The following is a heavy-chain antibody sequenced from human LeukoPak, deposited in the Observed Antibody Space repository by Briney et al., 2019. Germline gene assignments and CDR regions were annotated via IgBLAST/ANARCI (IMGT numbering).Heavy chain of an antibody. CDR1: GFSLSSFE. Sequence: GGSLRLSCAASGFSLSSFEMNWVRQAPGKGLEWIAYVDNDGWATSYYADSVKGRFTITRENAENSVSLQMNSLRGEDTAVYYCARGGAFYDILTGHHKIKPEYMDVWGKGTTVTVSS. J-gene: IGHJ6*03. CDR2: VDNDGWAT. CDR3: ARGGAFYDILTGHHKIKPEYMDV. V-gene: IGHV3-48*03. D-gene: IGHD3-9*01.